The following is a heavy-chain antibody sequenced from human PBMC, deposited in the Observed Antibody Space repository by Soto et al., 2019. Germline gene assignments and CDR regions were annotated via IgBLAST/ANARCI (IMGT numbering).Heavy chain of an antibody. Sequence: GGSLRLSCAASGFTFSSYWMSWVRQAPGKGLEWVANIKQDGSEKYYVDSVKGRFTISRDNAKNSLYLQMNSLRAEDTAVYYCARGKTHYDFWSGYYYYYYGMDVWGQGTTVTVSS. J-gene: IGHJ6*02. V-gene: IGHV3-7*05. D-gene: IGHD3-3*01. CDR2: IKQDGSEK. CDR3: ARGKTHYDFWSGYYYYYYGMDV. CDR1: GFTFSSYW.